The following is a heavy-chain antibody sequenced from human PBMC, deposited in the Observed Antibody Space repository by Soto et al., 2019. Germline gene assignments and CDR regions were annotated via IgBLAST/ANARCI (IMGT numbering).Heavy chain of an antibody. J-gene: IGHJ5*02. V-gene: IGHV4-59*08. Sequence: SETLSLTCTVSGGSISSYYWSWIRQPPGKGLEWIGYIYYSGSTNYNPSLKSRVTISVDTSKNQFSLKLSSVTAADTAVYYCARHPYYIYGYQAWFHPWGHGTLVTVSS. CDR3: ARHPYYIYGYQAWFHP. D-gene: IGHD5-18*01. CDR1: GGSISSYY. CDR2: IYYSGST.